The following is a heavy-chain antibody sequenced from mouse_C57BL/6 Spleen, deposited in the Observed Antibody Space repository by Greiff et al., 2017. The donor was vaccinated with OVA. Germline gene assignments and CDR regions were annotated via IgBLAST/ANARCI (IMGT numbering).Heavy chain of an antibody. J-gene: IGHJ4*01. D-gene: IGHD2-3*01. CDR1: GYSITSGYY. CDR2: ISYDGSN. Sequence: EVKLQESGPGLVKPSQSLSLTCSVTGYSITSGYYWNWIRQFPGNKLEWMGYISYDGSNNYNPSLKNRISITRDTSKNQFFLKLNSVTTEDTATYYCARDSLYDYVMDYWGQGTSVTVSS. CDR3: ARDSLYDYVMDY. V-gene: IGHV3-6*01.